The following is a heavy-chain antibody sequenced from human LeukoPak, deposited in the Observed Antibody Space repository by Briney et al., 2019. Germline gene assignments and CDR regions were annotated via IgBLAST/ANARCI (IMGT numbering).Heavy chain of an antibody. V-gene: IGHV4-59*08. D-gene: IGHD3-10*01. Sequence: SETLSLTCTVFGGSISGYYCSWVRQPPGKEMEWIGYVYSSGNTNYNPSLKSRVTLSVDTSKNQFSLKLVSVTAADTAVYYCARHPPSSAGAYDIWGQGTMVTVSS. CDR1: GGSISGYY. CDR2: VYSSGNT. J-gene: IGHJ3*02. CDR3: ARHPPSSAGAYDI.